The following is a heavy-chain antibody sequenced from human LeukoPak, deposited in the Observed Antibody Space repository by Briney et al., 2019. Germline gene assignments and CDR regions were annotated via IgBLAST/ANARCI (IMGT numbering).Heavy chain of an antibody. CDR1: GFTFSRYW. CDR2: IKHDGSEK. CDR3: AQVPQVWKATYYFDY. Sequence: GGALRLSCAASGFTFSRYWMSWVRQAPGKGREWVANIKHDGSEKYYVDSVKGRFTISRDNAKNSLYLQMNSLRAEDTAVYYCAQVPQVWKATYYFDYWGQGTLVTFSS. V-gene: IGHV3-7*01. J-gene: IGHJ4*02. D-gene: IGHD3-16*01.